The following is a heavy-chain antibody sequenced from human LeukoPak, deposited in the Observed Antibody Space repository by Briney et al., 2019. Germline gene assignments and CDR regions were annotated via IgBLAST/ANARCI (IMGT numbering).Heavy chain of an antibody. D-gene: IGHD3-10*01. V-gene: IGHV3-74*03. J-gene: IGHJ4*02. CDR3: ARDKKSGESSEIDY. CDR1: GSTFSNYW. Sequence: GGSLRLSCAASGSTFSNYWVHWVRQAPGKGLVWVSRINRDGSTTKYADSVKGRFTVSGDNAKNTLNLQMNSLRAEDTAVYHCARDKKSGESSEIDYWGQGTLVTVSS. CDR2: INRDGSTT.